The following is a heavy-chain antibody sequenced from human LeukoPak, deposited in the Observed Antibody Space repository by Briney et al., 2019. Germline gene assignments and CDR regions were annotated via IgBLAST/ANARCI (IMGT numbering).Heavy chain of an antibody. Sequence: GSLRLSCAASGFTFSSYWMSWVRQAPGKGLEWVANIKQDGSEKYYVDSVKGRFTISRDNAKNSLYLQMNSLRAEDTAVYYCARDIVVVVAAIYYYYYGMDVWGQGTTVTVSS. V-gene: IGHV3-7*03. CDR1: GFTFSSYW. D-gene: IGHD2-15*01. CDR2: IKQDGSEK. CDR3: ARDIVVVVAAIYYYYYGMDV. J-gene: IGHJ6*02.